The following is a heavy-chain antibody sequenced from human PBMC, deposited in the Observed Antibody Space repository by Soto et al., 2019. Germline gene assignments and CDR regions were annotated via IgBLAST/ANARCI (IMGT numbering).Heavy chain of an antibody. J-gene: IGHJ4*03. CDR1: GGSFSGYY. Sequence: PSETLSLTCAVDGGSFSGYYSSCIRQPPRKGLEWIGEIIHSGSSNCNPSLKIQVTVTVATSKYEYSLKLSSVTAAETDVYDCARAIYFSCVSCFTRTFDIWRQRTLVTVSS. CDR2: IIHSGSS. V-gene: IGHV4-34*12. D-gene: IGHD2-15*01. CDR3: ARAIYFSCVSCFTRTFDI.